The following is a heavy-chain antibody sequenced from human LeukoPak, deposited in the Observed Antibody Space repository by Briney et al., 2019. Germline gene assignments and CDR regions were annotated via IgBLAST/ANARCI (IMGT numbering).Heavy chain of an antibody. J-gene: IGHJ3*02. Sequence: SETLSLTCTVSGGSISSYYWSWIRQPAGKGLEWIGRIYTSGSTNYNPSLKSRVTMSVDTSKNQFSLKLRSVTAADTAVYYCARAYCSSTRCHGAVFDFDIWGQGTMVPASP. V-gene: IGHV4-4*07. CDR1: GGSISSYY. CDR2: IYTSGST. D-gene: IGHD2-2*01. CDR3: ARAYCSSTRCHGAVFDFDI.